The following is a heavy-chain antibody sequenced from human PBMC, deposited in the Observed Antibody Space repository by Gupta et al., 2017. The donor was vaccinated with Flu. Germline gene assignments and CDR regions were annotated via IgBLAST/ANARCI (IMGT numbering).Heavy chain of an antibody. CDR1: GGSFSTYA. CDR3: ARVGDVEVISAGMDYYYYGLDV. D-gene: IGHD2-2*01. J-gene: IGHJ6*02. V-gene: IGHV1-69*01. CDR2: ISPIFGTA. Sequence: QVQLVQSGAEVKKPGSSVKVSCKASGGSFSTYAVSRVRQAPGQGLEWMGGISPIFGTANYAQKFQGRVAITADESMSTTYMELSSLRSEDTAVYYCARVGDVEVISAGMDYYYYGLDVWGQGTTVTVSS.